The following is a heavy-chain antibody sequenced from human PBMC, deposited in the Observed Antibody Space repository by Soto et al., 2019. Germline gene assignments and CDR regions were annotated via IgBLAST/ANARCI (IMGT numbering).Heavy chain of an antibody. CDR3: ARARGLEYSSSPFDY. CDR1: GYSISSGYY. Sequence: SETLSLTCAVSGYSISSGYYWGWIRQPPGKGLEWIGSIYHSGSTYYNPSLKSRVTISVDTSKNQFSLKLSSVTAADTAVYYCARARGLEYSSSPFDYWGQGTLVTVSS. D-gene: IGHD6-6*01. V-gene: IGHV4-38-2*01. CDR2: IYHSGST. J-gene: IGHJ4*02.